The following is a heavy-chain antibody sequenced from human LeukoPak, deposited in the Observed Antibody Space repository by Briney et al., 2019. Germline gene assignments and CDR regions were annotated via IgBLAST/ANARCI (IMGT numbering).Heavy chain of an antibody. CDR3: ARGPSVVVVAATDYYYYYYMDV. J-gene: IGHJ6*03. CDR2: INHSGST. V-gene: IGHV4-34*01. D-gene: IGHD2-15*01. CDR1: GGSFSGYY. Sequence: PSETLSLTCAVYGGSFSGYYWSWIRQPPGQGLEWMGGINHSGSTNYNPSLKSRVTISVDTSKNQFSLKLSSVTAADTAVYYCARGPSVVVVAATDYYYYYYMDVWGKGTTVTVSS.